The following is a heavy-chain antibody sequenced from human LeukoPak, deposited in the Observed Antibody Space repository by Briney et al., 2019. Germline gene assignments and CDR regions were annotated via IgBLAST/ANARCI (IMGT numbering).Heavy chain of an antibody. CDR3: ARLPVIRGGYWYFDL. CDR2: IYPGDSDT. Sequence: GESLKISCKGSGYSFTSYWIGWVRQMPGKGLEWMGIIYPGDSDTRYSPSFQGQVTISADKSISTAYLQWSSLKASDTAMYYCARLPVIRGGYWYFDLWGRGTLVTVSS. CDR1: GYSFTSYW. V-gene: IGHV5-51*01. D-gene: IGHD3-10*01. J-gene: IGHJ2*01.